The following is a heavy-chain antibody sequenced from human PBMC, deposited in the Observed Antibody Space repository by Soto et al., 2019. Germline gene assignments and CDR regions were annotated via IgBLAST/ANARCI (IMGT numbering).Heavy chain of an antibody. Sequence: QVQLVQSGAEVKKPGASVKVSCKASGYTFTSYGISWVRQAPGQGLEWMGWIIAYKGNTNYPLKLPVRVTMITGICTSTAYMERGSLRSDATAVYYCARDAPPFGYWGQGTLVTVSS. CDR2: IIAYKGNT. V-gene: IGHV1-18*01. CDR1: GYTFTSYG. CDR3: ARDAPPFGY. D-gene: IGHD3-10*01. J-gene: IGHJ4*02.